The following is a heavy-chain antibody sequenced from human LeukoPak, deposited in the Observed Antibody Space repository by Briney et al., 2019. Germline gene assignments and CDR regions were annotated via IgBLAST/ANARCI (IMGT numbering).Heavy chain of an antibody. D-gene: IGHD3-3*01. CDR1: GYTFTGYY. CDR3: ARGITIFGVDINRGNWFDP. J-gene: IGHJ5*02. V-gene: IGHV1-2*02. Sequence: ASVKVSCKTSGYTFTGYYMHWVRQAPGQGLEWMGWINPNSGGTNYAQKFQGRVTMTRDTSISTAYMELSRLRSDDTAVYYCARGITIFGVDINRGNWFDPWGQGTLVTVSS. CDR2: INPNSGGT.